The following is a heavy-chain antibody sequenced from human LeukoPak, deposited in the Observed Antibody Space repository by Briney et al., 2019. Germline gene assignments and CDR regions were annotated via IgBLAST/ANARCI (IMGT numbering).Heavy chain of an antibody. Sequence: GASVKVSCKVSGFIFTELSMHWVRQAPGKGLEWMGGFDPEEGETIYAQKFQGRVTMTEDTSTDTAYMELSSLRSEDTAVYYCATGVRVLGYYFYYYMDVWGKGTTVTVSS. V-gene: IGHV1-24*01. D-gene: IGHD3-3*01. CDR2: FDPEEGET. CDR1: GFIFTELS. CDR3: ATGVRVLGYYFYYYMDV. J-gene: IGHJ6*03.